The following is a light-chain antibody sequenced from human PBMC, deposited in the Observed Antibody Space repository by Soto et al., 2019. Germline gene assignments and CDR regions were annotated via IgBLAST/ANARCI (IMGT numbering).Light chain of an antibody. Sequence: QSVLTQPRSVSGSPGQSVTISCTGTSSDVGVSRSVSWYQQHPGKAPKLIISDVTKRPSGVPYRFSGSKSGNTASLTISGLQAADEADYYCSSYTTSASRIFGGGTKLTVL. CDR1: SSDVGVSRS. V-gene: IGLV2-11*01. CDR3: SSYTTSASRI. J-gene: IGLJ2*01. CDR2: DVT.